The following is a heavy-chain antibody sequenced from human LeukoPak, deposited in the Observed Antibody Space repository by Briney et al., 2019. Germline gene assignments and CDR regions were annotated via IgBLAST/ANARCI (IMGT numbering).Heavy chain of an antibody. D-gene: IGHD3-16*02. V-gene: IGHV1-2*02. Sequence: ASVKVSCKASGYTFTGYYMHWVRQAPGQGLEWMGWINPKSGGTKYAQKFQGRVTMTRGTSISTAYLELSRLRSDDTAVYYCACFTMIMFGGVIVIWRSIWGQGTLVSVSS. CDR3: ACFTMIMFGGVIVIWRSI. J-gene: IGHJ4*02. CDR1: GYTFTGYY. CDR2: INPKSGGT.